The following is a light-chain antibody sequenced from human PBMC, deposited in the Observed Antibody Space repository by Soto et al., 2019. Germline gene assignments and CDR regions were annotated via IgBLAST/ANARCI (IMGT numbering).Light chain of an antibody. CDR1: QSVSSN. CDR3: QQYSNWPRT. V-gene: IGKV3-15*01. Sequence: DIVMTQSPATLSVSPGERATLSCRARQSVSSNLAWYQQKPGQAPRLLIYGASTRATGIPARFSGSGSGTEFTLTISSLQSEDFAVYFCQQYSNWPRTFGQGTRLEI. J-gene: IGKJ5*01. CDR2: GAS.